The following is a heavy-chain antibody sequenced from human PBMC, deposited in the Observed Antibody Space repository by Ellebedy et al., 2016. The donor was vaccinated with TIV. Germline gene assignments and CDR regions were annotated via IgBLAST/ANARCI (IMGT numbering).Heavy chain of an antibody. J-gene: IGHJ4*02. Sequence: AASVKVSCKTSGYTFTSYYMPWVRQAAGQGLAWMGIINLNTGDTTYAQNFQGRVTVTRDTSTSTGYRDLRSLRSEDTAVYYCARGSWYSNDYWGQGTLVTVSP. D-gene: IGHD1-26*01. V-gene: IGHV1-46*01. CDR3: ARGSWYSNDY. CDR2: INLNTGDT. CDR1: GYTFTSYY.